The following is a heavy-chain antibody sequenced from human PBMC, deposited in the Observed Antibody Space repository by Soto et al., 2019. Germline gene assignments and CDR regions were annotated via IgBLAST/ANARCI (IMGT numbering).Heavy chain of an antibody. V-gene: IGHV1-18*01. D-gene: IGHD3-10*01. CDR2: ISAYNGNT. Sequence: GASVKVCSKASGYTFTSYGISWVRQAPGQGLEWVGWISAYNGNTNYAQKLQGRVTITRDTSASTAYMELSSLRSEDTAVYYCARDLGFGLSDYWGQGTLVTVSS. CDR3: ARDLGFGLSDY. CDR1: GYTFTSYG. J-gene: IGHJ4*02.